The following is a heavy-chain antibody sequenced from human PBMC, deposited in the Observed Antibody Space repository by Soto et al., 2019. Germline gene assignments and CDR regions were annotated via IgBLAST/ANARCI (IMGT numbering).Heavy chain of an antibody. CDR3: AGDGVQNGAYNGWLDP. V-gene: IGHV3-7*03. CDR2: IKQDGREK. CDR1: GFSFSSYW. Sequence: GGSLRLSCAASGFSFSSYWMTWVRQAPGKGLEWVANIKQDGREKYYGASVKGRFTISRDNGKNLVYLQMDSLTPDDTAVYYCAGDGVQNGAYNGWLDPWGQGTLVTVSS. J-gene: IGHJ5*02. D-gene: IGHD3-16*01.